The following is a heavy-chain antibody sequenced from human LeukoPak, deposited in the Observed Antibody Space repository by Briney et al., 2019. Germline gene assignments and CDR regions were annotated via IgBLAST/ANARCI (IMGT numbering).Heavy chain of an antibody. V-gene: IGHV1-2*02. J-gene: IGHJ4*02. Sequence: ASVKVSCKASGYTFTGYYMHWVRQAPGQGLEWMGWINPNSGGTNYAQKFQGRDTMTRDTSISTAYMELSRLRSDDTAVYYCARSTRDGYIDGYWGQGTLVTVSS. CDR2: INPNSGGT. D-gene: IGHD5-24*01. CDR3: ARSTRDGYIDGY. CDR1: GYTFTGYY.